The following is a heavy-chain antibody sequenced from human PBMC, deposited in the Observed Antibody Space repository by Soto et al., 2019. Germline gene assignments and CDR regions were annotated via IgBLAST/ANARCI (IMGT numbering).Heavy chain of an antibody. D-gene: IGHD3-9*01. CDR2: ISGSGGST. CDR3: AKDHDILTGGEFDY. Sequence: PGGXLRLSCAASGFTFSSYAMSWVRQAPGKGLEWVSAISGSGGSTYYADSVKGRFTISRDNSKNTLYLQMNSLRAEDTAVYYCAKDHDILTGGEFDYWGQGTLVTVSS. CDR1: GFTFSSYA. V-gene: IGHV3-23*01. J-gene: IGHJ4*02.